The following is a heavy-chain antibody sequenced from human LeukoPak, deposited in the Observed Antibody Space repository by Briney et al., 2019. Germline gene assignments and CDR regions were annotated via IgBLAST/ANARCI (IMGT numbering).Heavy chain of an antibody. CDR1: GFTFSSYS. D-gene: IGHD3-22*01. CDR2: ISSSSYI. CDR3: ATQPHYYAYYYYMDV. V-gene: IGHV3-21*01. Sequence: GGSLRLSCAASGFTFSSYSMNWVRQAPGKGLEWVSSISSSSYIYYADSVKGRFTISRDNAKNSLYLQMNSLRAEDTAVYYCATQPHYYAYYYYMDVWGKGTTVTVSS. J-gene: IGHJ6*03.